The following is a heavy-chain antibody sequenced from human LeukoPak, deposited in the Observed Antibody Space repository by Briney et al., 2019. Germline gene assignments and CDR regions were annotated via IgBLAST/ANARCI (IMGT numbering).Heavy chain of an antibody. CDR2: IWYDGSNK. J-gene: IGHJ4*02. D-gene: IGHD2-2*01. CDR1: GFTFSSYG. CDR3: AKGSTVVPAAYYFDY. Sequence: PGGSLRLSCAASGFTFSSYGMHWVRQAPGKGLEWVAVIWYDGSNKYYADSVKGRFTISRDNSKNTLYLQMNSLRAEDTAVYYCAKGSTVVPAAYYFDYWGQGTLVTVSS. V-gene: IGHV3-30*02.